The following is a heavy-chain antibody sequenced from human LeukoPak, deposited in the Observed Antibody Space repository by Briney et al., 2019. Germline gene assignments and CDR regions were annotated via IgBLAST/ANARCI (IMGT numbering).Heavy chain of an antibody. D-gene: IGHD3-10*01. V-gene: IGHV1-69*13. CDR1: GGTFSSYA. J-gene: IGHJ4*02. CDR3: AREIGYYGSGSSFDY. Sequence: GASVKVSCKASGGTFSSYAISWVRQAPGQGREWMGGIIPIFGTANYAQKFQGRVTITADESTSTAYMELSSLRSEDTAVYYCAREIGYYGSGSSFDYWGQGTLVTVSS. CDR2: IIPIFGTA.